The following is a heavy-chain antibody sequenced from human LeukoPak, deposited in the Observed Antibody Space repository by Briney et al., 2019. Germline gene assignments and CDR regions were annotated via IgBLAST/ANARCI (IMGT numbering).Heavy chain of an antibody. CDR1: GFTFSGFC. D-gene: IGHD6-6*01. J-gene: IGHJ3*01. V-gene: IGHV3-7*03. CDR3: ARSSYSSSSGV. Sequence: GGSLRLSCAVSGFTFSGFCMSWSRQAPGKGLQWVASINSDGSEGYYADVVKGRFTISRDNAKNSLYLQINSLRAEDTAVYYCARSSYSSSSGVWGQGTMVTVSS. CDR2: INSDGSEG.